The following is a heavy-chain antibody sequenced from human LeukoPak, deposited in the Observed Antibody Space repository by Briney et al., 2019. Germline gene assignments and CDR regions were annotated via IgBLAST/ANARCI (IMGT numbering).Heavy chain of an antibody. CDR2: ICPADSDT. CDR3: ARHLTYSGSYPQTVDY. CDR1: GYSFTTYW. Sequence: GESLKISCKCSGYSFTTYWIAWVRQMPGKGLEWMGIICPADSDTRYSPSFQGQVTTSADKSITTAYLQWSSLKASDTAMHYCARHLTYSGSYPQTVDYWGQGTLVTVSS. J-gene: IGHJ4*02. V-gene: IGHV5-51*01. D-gene: IGHD1-26*01.